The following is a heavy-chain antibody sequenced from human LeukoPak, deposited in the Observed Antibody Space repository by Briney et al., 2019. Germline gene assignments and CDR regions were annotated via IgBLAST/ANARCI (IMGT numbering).Heavy chain of an antibody. CDR3: ARGPDYYGSSGYYRRAEYFQH. CDR1: GFTFSSYA. CDR2: ISSNGGST. V-gene: IGHV3-64*01. Sequence: GGSLRLSCAASGFTFSSYAMHWVRQAPGKGLEYVSAISSNGGSTYYANSVKGRFTISRDNSKNTLYLQMGSLRAEDMAVYYCARGPDYYGSSGYYRRAEYFQHWGQGTLVTVSS. D-gene: IGHD3-22*01. J-gene: IGHJ1*01.